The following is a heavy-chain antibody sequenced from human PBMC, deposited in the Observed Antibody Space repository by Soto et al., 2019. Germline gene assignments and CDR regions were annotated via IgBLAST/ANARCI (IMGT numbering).Heavy chain of an antibody. Sequence: QVQLVQSGAEVKKPGASVKVSCKASGYTFTSYGISWVRQAPGQGLEWMGWISAYNGNTNYAQKLQGRVTMTTDTSTSTAYMELMILRSDDTAVYYCASFSIAAADPYGMDVWGQGTTVTVSS. CDR1: GYTFTSYG. J-gene: IGHJ6*02. D-gene: IGHD6-13*01. CDR2: ISAYNGNT. V-gene: IGHV1-18*01. CDR3: ASFSIAAADPYGMDV.